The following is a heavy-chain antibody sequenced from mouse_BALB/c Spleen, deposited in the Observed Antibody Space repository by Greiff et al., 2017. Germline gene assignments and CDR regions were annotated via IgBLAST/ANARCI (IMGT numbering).Heavy chain of an antibody. CDR2: ISSGGSYT. V-gene: IGHV5-6*01. CDR3: ARHPITTAYYAMDY. CDR1: GFTFSSYG. J-gene: IGHJ4*01. D-gene: IGHD1-2*01. Sequence: EVHLVESGGDLVKPGGSLKLSCAASGFTFSSYGMSWVRQTPDKRLEWVATISSGGSYTYYPDSVKGRFTISRDNAKNTLYLQMSSLKSEDTAMYYCARHPITTAYYAMDYWGQGTSVTVSS.